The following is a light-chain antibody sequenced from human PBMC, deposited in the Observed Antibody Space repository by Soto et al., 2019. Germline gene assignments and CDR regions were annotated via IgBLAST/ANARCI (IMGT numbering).Light chain of an antibody. CDR3: QQYGGSPQT. Sequence: EIVLTQSPGTLSLSPGERVTLSCRASQSVSSSYLAWYQQKPGQAPRLLIYGASRRATGIPDRFSASGSGTDFTLTISRLEPEDFAVYFCQQYGGSPQTFGQGTKLEIK. CDR1: QSVSSSY. J-gene: IGKJ2*01. V-gene: IGKV3-20*01. CDR2: GAS.